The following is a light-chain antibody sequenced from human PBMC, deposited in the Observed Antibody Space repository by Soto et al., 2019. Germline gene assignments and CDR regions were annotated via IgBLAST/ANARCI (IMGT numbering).Light chain of an antibody. CDR2: EVS. J-gene: IGLJ2*01. CDR3: SSYTSSSTLEV. V-gene: IGLV2-14*01. CDR1: RRDVGGYNY. Sequence: QSVLTQPRSVSGSPGQSVTISCTGTRRDVGGYNYVSWYQQHPGKAPKLMIYEVSNRPSGVSNRFSGSKSGNTASLTISGLQAEDEADYYCSSYTSSSTLEVFGGGTKLTVL.